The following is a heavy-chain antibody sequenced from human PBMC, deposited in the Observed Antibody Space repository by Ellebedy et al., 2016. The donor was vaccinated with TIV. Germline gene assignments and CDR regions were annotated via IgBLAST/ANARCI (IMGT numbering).Heavy chain of an antibody. J-gene: IGHJ4*01. CDR3: STLSDTGY. D-gene: IGHD1-1*01. CDR2: ISSNSGNK. CDR1: GFTFSSYN. V-gene: IGHV3-21*01. Sequence: GESLKISCAASGFTFSSYNMNWVRQAPGKGLEWVSSISSNSGNKYCADSVEGRFTISRDNARNSLYLQMNSLRAEDTAMYYCSTLSDTGYWGHGTLVTVSS.